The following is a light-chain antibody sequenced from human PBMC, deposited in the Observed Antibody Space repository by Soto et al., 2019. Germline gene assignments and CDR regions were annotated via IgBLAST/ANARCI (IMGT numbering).Light chain of an antibody. J-gene: IGLJ1*01. Sequence: QSVLTQPASVSGAPGQSITISFTGTSRDVGGYNYVSWYQHHPGKAPKLMIYDVSNRPSGVSNRLSGSKSGNTASLTISGLQAEDEADYYCSSYTSSSTLVFGTGTKVTVL. CDR2: DVS. V-gene: IGLV2-14*03. CDR1: SRDVGGYNY. CDR3: SSYTSSSTLV.